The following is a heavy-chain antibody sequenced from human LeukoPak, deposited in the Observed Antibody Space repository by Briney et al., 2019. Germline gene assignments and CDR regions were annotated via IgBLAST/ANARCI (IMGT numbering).Heavy chain of an antibody. CDR3: ARDGGITGTTSRGSFDY. V-gene: IGHV3-21*01. D-gene: IGHD1-7*01. CDR1: GFTFSSYS. CDR2: ISSSSSSYI. Sequence: PGGSLRLSCAASGFTFSSYSMNWVRQAPGKGLEWVSSISSSSSSYIYYADSVKGRFTISRDNAKNSLYLQMNSLRAEDTAVYYCARDGGITGTTSRGSFDYWGQGTLVTVSS. J-gene: IGHJ4*02.